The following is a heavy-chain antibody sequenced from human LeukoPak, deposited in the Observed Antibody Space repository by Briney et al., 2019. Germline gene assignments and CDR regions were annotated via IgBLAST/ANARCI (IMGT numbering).Heavy chain of an antibody. V-gene: IGHV4-34*01. D-gene: IGHD6-13*01. CDR1: GGSFSGYY. Sequence: SETLSLTCAVYGGSFSGYYWSWIRQPPGKGLEWIGEINHSGSTNYNPSLESRVTISVDTSKNQFSLKLSSVTAADTAVYYCARKYSSSWYVDYWGQGTLVTVSS. CDR2: INHSGST. CDR3: ARKYSSSWYVDY. J-gene: IGHJ4*02.